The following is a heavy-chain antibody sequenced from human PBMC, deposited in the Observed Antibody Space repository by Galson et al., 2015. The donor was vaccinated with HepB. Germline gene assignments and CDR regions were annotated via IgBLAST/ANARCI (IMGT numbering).Heavy chain of an antibody. Sequence: SLRLSCAASGFSFSSFGMHWVPQAPGKGLEWVAIISYDGNYQYYADSVKGRFTISRDDSKNMVFLQMNSLSTEDTAVYYCAKDQMWRAYGLDYWGQGILVTVSS. J-gene: IGHJ4*02. CDR1: GFSFSSFG. D-gene: IGHD2-21*01. CDR2: ISYDGNYQ. V-gene: IGHV3-30*18. CDR3: AKDQMWRAYGLDY.